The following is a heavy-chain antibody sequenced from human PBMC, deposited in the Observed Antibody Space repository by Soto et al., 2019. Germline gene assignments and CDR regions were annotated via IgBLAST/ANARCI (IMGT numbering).Heavy chain of an antibody. CDR1: GFTFSSYW. V-gene: IGHV3-7*04. D-gene: IGHD3-10*01. Sequence: GGSLRLSCAASGFTFSSYWMTWVRQAPGKGLEWVANIKQDGSEKFYVDSVKGRFTISRDNAKNSLYMQMNSLRAEDTAVYYCARGAGSYFRRVVGAFDIWGQGTMVTVSS. CDR2: IKQDGSEK. CDR3: ARGAGSYFRRVVGAFDI. J-gene: IGHJ3*02.